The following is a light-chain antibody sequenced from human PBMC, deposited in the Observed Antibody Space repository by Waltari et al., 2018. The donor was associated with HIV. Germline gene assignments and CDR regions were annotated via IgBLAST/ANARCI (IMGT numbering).Light chain of an antibody. V-gene: IGLV2-14*01. CDR1: SSDGGGYNY. J-gene: IGLJ2*01. Sequence: QSALPQPASVSGSPGQSTTISCTGTSSDGGGYNYVSWYQLPPGKAPKLMIFEVTNRPSGVSNRFSCSKSGNTASLTISGLQAEDEADYYRSSYTSSSSVLFGGGTKLTVL. CDR2: EVT. CDR3: SSYTSSSSVL.